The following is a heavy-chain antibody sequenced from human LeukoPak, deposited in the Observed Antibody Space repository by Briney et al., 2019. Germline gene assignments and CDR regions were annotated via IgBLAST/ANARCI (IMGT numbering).Heavy chain of an antibody. CDR1: GYTFTSYG. CDR2: ISAYNGNT. CDR3: ARDFLGYCTNGVCSSQDY. V-gene: IGHV1-18*01. J-gene: IGHJ4*02. D-gene: IGHD2-8*01. Sequence: ASVKDSCKASGYTFTSYGISWVRQAPGQGLESMGWISAYNGNTNYAQKVQGRVTMTTDTSTSTAYMELMSLRSDDTSVYYCARDFLGYCTNGVCSSQDYWGQGTLVTVSS.